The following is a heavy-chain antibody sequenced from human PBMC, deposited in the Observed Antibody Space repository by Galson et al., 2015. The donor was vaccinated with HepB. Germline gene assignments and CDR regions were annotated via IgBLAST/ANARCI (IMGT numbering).Heavy chain of an antibody. D-gene: IGHD1-26*01. V-gene: IGHV3-30-3*01. Sequence: SLRLSCAASGFTFSSYAMHWVRQAPSKGLEWVAVISYDGSNKYYADSVKGRFTISRDNSKNTLYLQMNSLRAEDTAVYYCARVPGGSGSYFDIWGQGTMVTVSS. CDR2: ISYDGSNK. J-gene: IGHJ3*02. CDR1: GFTFSSYA. CDR3: ARVPGGSGSYFDI.